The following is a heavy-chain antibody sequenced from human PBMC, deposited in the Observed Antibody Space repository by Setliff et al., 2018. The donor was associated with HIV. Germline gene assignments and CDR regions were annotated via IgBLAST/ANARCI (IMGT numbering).Heavy chain of an antibody. J-gene: IGHJ5*02. CDR2: IYASGSI. V-gene: IGHV4-4*02. CDR1: GGSIISSHW. Sequence: PSETLSLTCTVSGGSIISSHWWSWVRQPPGKGLEWIGYIYASGSIIYNPSLKSRVTMSVDRSKNQFSLRLTSVTAADTAMYYCARVARVHPFDPWGQGTLVTVSS. CDR3: ARVARVHPFDP.